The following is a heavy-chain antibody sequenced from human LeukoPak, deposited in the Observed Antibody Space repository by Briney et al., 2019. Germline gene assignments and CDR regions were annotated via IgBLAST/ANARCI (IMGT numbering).Heavy chain of an antibody. CDR3: ARHGGYENSYYYYYYMDV. Sequence: PGGSLRLSCAAPGFTFSSYWMSWVRQAPGKGPEWVANIKQDGSEKYYVDSVKGRFTISRDNAKNSLYLQMNSLRAEDTAVYYCARHGGYENSYYYYYYMDVWGKGTTVTVSS. CDR2: IKQDGSEK. CDR1: GFTFSSYW. V-gene: IGHV3-7*01. J-gene: IGHJ6*03. D-gene: IGHD4-17*01.